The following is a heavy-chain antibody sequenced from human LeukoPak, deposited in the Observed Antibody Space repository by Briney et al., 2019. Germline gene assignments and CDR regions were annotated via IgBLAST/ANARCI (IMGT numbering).Heavy chain of an antibody. CDR3: ARDTKLCLHSWYFFDY. V-gene: IGHV1-69*04. Sequence: ASVKVSCKASGGTFSSYAISWVRQAPGQGLEWMGRIIPILGIANYAQKFQGRVTITADKYTSTAYMELSSLRSEDTAVYYCARDTKLCLHSWYFFDYWGQGTMVTVSS. CDR2: IIPILGIA. D-gene: IGHD6-13*01. J-gene: IGHJ4*02. CDR1: GGTFSSYA.